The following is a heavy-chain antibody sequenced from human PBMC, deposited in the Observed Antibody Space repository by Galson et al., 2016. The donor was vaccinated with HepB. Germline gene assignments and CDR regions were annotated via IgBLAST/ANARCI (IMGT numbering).Heavy chain of an antibody. CDR2: INPDGGSA. CDR1: GITFSRYW. D-gene: IGHD6-13*01. Sequence: SLRLSCAASGITFSRYWMHWVRQAPGKGLVWVSRINPDGGSANYADPVKGRFTISRDNAKNTLYLQLNSLRGEDTAVYYCTRAVYSSSWLLYYGMDVWGQGTTVTVSS. V-gene: IGHV3-74*01. J-gene: IGHJ6*02. CDR3: TRAVYSSSWLLYYGMDV.